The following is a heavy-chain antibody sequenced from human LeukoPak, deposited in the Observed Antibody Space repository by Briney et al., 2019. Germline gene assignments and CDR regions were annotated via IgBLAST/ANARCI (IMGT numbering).Heavy chain of an antibody. Sequence: GGSLRLSCAASGFTFNIYAMHWVRQAPGKGLEWVACIRYDGSDKYYADSVKGRFTISRDNSKNTLYLQMNSLRADDTAVYYCAKERDSSSWSDYWGQGTLVTVSS. CDR3: AKERDSSSWSDY. CDR2: IRYDGSDK. V-gene: IGHV3-30*02. D-gene: IGHD6-13*01. CDR1: GFTFNIYA. J-gene: IGHJ4*02.